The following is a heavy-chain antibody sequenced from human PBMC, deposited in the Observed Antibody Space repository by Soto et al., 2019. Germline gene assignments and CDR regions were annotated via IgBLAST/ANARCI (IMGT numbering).Heavy chain of an antibody. Sequence: EVQLVESGGGLVQPGGSLRLSCAASGFTFTSYWMSWVRQAPGKGLEWVSNIKQDGSEKYYVDSVNGRFTIFRDNAYNSLYLQMNSLRVEDTAVYYCASGSYYYDRSGHNWFDPWCQGSLLTVSS. CDR1: GFTFTSYW. CDR2: IKQDGSEK. D-gene: IGHD3-22*01. V-gene: IGHV3-7*01. CDR3: ASGSYYYDRSGHNWFDP. J-gene: IGHJ5*02.